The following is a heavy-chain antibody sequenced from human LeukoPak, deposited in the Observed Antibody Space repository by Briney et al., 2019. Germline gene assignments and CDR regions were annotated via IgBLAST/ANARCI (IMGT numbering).Heavy chain of an antibody. Sequence: SETLSLTCTVSGGSISSYYWSWIRQPPGKGLEWIGYIYYSGSTNYNPSLKSQVTISVDTSKNQFSLRLSSVTAADTAVYYCARALRFGESRAFDIWGQGTMVTISS. CDR2: IYYSGST. V-gene: IGHV4-59*01. D-gene: IGHD3-10*01. CDR1: GGSISSYY. CDR3: ARALRFGESRAFDI. J-gene: IGHJ3*02.